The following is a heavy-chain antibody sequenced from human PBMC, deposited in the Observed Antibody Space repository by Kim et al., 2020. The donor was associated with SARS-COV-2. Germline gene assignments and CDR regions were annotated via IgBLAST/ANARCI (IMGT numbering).Heavy chain of an antibody. V-gene: IGHV3-48*02. Sequence: ADSVEGRFTISRDKGKNSLYLQRNSLGDGDTAVYYCARDGGIRLTKERDYWGQGTLVTVSS. CDR3: ARDGGIRLTKERDY. J-gene: IGHJ4*02. D-gene: IGHD3-16*01.